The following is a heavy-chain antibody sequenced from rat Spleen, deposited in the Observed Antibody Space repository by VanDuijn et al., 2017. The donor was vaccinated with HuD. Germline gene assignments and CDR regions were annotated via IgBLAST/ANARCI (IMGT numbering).Heavy chain of an antibody. Sequence: QVQLKESGPGLIQPSQTLSLTCTVSGLSLTTNSVSWIRQPPGKGLEWMAVIWSGGNTDYNSALKSRLSISRDTSKSQVFLEVKSLQTEDTGIYYCTTHWFAYWGQGILVTVSS. CDR2: IWSGGNT. CDR1: GLSLTTNS. J-gene: IGHJ3*01. V-gene: IGHV2-47*01. CDR3: TTHWFAY.